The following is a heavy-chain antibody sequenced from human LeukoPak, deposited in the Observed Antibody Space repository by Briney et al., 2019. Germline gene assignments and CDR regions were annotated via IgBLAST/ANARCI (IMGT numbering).Heavy chain of an antibody. CDR1: GDSVSSNSVT. D-gene: IGHD2-2*01. CDR2: TYYRSTWYN. V-gene: IGHV6-1*01. CDR3: ARRLTQYDCFDP. Sequence: SQTLSLTCAISGDSVSSNSVTWNWIRQSPSRGLEWLGRTYYRSTWYNDYAVSVRGRITVNPDTSKNQFSLHLNSVAPEDTAVYYCARRLTQYDCFDPWGQGILVTVSP. J-gene: IGHJ5*02.